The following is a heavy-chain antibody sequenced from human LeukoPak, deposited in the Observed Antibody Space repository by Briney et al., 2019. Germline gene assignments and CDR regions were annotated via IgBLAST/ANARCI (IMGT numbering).Heavy chain of an antibody. CDR1: GYTFTGYY. D-gene: IGHD4-17*01. Sequence: GASVKVSCKASGYTFTGYYMHWVRQAPGQGLEWMGWINPNSGGTNYAQKFQGWVTMTRDTSISTAYMELSRLRSDDTAVYYCARDQVRYGDYVGNYYYGMDVWGQGTTVTVSS. CDR2: INPNSGGT. J-gene: IGHJ6*02. CDR3: ARDQVRYGDYVGNYYYGMDV. V-gene: IGHV1-2*04.